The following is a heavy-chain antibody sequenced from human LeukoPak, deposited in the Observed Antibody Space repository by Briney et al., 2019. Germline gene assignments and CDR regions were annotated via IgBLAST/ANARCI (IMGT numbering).Heavy chain of an antibody. CDR3: ASDHGLGSYRFDY. V-gene: IGHV4-59*01. CDR2: IYYSGST. Sequence: SETLSLTCTVSGDSFSSYSWSCIRQSPGKGLEWIGYIYYSGSTIYNPSLKGRVTMSLDTSKRQISLNLRSVTAADTAVYYCASDHGLGSYRFDYWGQGTLVSV. J-gene: IGHJ4*02. CDR1: GDSFSSYS. D-gene: IGHD3-10*01.